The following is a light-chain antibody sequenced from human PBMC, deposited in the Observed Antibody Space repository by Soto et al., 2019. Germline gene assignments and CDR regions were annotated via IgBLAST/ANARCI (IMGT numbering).Light chain of an antibody. CDR1: QSVSSN. J-gene: IGKJ1*01. CDR3: QQYNNWPPT. CDR2: GAS. V-gene: IGKV3-15*01. Sequence: EIVLIQSPATLSLSPGERATLSCRASQSVSSNLAWYQQNPGQAPRLLIYGASTRATGIPARFSASGSGTEFTLTISSLQSEDFAVYYCQQYNNWPPTFGQGTKVDIK.